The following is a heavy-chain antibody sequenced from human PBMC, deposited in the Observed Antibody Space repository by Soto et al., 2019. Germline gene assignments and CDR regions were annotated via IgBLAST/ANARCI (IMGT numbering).Heavy chain of an antibody. V-gene: IGHV1-46*01. Sequence: GASVKVSCKASGYTFTSYYMHWVRQAPGQGLEWMGIINPSGGSTSYAQKFQGRVTMTRDTSTSTVYMELSSLRSEDTAVYYCARDLGPDILTGYSHYYGMDVWGQGTTVTVSS. CDR3: ARDLGPDILTGYSHYYGMDV. CDR1: GYTFTSYY. J-gene: IGHJ6*02. CDR2: INPSGGST. D-gene: IGHD3-9*01.